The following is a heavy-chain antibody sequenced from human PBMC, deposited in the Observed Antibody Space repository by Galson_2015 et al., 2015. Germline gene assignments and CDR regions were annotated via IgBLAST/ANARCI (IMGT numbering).Heavy chain of an antibody. CDR1: GFTFSSHG. V-gene: IGHV3-30*18. Sequence: SLRLSCAASGFTFSSHGMHWVRQAPGTGLEWVAVISYDGSNKYYADSVKGRFTISRDNSKNTLYLQMNSLRAEDTAVYYCAKDKYYYDSSGITDDYWCQGTLVTVSS. J-gene: IGHJ4*02. CDR3: AKDKYYYDSSGITDDY. CDR2: ISYDGSNK. D-gene: IGHD3-22*01.